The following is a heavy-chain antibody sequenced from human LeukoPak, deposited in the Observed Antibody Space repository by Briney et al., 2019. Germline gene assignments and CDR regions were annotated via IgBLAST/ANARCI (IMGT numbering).Heavy chain of an antibody. CDR2: ISLTGLT. Sequence: SETLSLTCGVSGGSISNTNWWSWVRQPPGQGLEWIGEISLTGLTHYNPSLESRVTVSLDKSKNQLSLNLTSVTAADTAVYYCSREDGAFSPFGYWGQGTLVTVLS. J-gene: IGHJ4*02. CDR3: SREDGAFSPFGY. D-gene: IGHD5-24*01. CDR1: GGSISNTNW. V-gene: IGHV4-4*02.